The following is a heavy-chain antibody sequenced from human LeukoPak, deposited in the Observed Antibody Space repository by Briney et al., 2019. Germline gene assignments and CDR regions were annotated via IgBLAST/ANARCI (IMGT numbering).Heavy chain of an antibody. J-gene: IGHJ6*02. CDR1: GGSFSGYS. D-gene: IGHD3-9*01. V-gene: IGHV4-34*01. CDR2: INHSGST. CDR3: ARGASIILTAYYINSPYGMDV. Sequence: PSETLSLTCAVYGGSFSGYSWSWIRQPPGKGLEWIGEINHSGSTNYNPSLKSRVTISVDTSKNQFSLRLSSVTAADTAVYYCARGASIILTAYYINSPYGMDVWGQGTTVTVSS.